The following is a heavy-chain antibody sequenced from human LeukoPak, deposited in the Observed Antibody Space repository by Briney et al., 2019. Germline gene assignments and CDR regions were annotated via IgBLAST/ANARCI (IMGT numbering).Heavy chain of an antibody. V-gene: IGHV3-23*01. CDR3: ARGWGDYYDSSGYYHY. CDR2: IVGRGGST. J-gene: IGHJ4*02. CDR1: GITFSSYA. D-gene: IGHD3-22*01. Sequence: RGSLRLSCAASGITFSSYAMSWVRQAPGKGLEWVSTIVGRGGSTYYADSVKGRFTISRDNSKNTLYLQMNSLRAEDTAVYYCARGWGDYYDSSGYYHYWGQGTLVTVSS.